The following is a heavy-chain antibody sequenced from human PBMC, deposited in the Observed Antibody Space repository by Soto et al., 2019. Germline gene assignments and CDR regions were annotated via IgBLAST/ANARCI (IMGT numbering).Heavy chain of an antibody. D-gene: IGHD3-10*01. J-gene: IGHJ5*02. V-gene: IGHV4-59*01. CDR3: ARALRGRFGEQLFDP. CDR1: GGSIRSYY. CDR2: IYYSGST. Sequence: LVTMSLTCTVSGGSIRSYYWSWIRQPPGKGLEWIGDIYYSGSTNYNPSLKSRVTISVDTSKNQFSLKLSSVTAADTAVYYCARALRGRFGEQLFDPWGQGTLVIVSS.